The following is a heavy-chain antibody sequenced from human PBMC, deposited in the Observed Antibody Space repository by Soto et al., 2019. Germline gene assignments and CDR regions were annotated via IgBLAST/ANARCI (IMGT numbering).Heavy chain of an antibody. CDR1: GGTFSSYA. CDR3: AGGGGRCIYYYGMDV. V-gene: IGHV1-69*01. CDR2: IIPIFGTA. J-gene: IGHJ6*02. Sequence: QVQLVQSGAEVKKPGSSVKVSCKASGGTFSSYAISWVRQAPGQGLEWMGGIIPIFGTANYAQKFQGRVRITADESTITAYMGVSSLRSEDTAVYYCAGGGGRCIYYYGMDVWGQGTTVTVSS. D-gene: IGHD2-8*01.